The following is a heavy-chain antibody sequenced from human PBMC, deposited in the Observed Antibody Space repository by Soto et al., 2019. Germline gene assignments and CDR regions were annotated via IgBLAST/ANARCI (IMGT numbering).Heavy chain of an antibody. CDR3: ARDHGGSTWFVGVYYFFGMDV. CDR2: ISSSGGAI. J-gene: IGHJ6*02. D-gene: IGHD6-13*01. CDR1: GFIFSDYT. V-gene: IGHV3-48*02. Sequence: EVQLVESGGDLVQPGGSLRLSCAASGFIFSDYTMTWVRQAPGRGLEFVSHISSSGGAIFYAESVKGRFTVSRDNAKNSLYLQMNSLRDEDTAVYFCARDHGGSTWFVGVYYFFGMDVWGQGTPVTVSS.